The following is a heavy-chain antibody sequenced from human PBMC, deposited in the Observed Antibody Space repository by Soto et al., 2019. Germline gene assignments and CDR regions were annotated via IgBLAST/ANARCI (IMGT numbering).Heavy chain of an antibody. Sequence: EVQLVESGGGLVQPGGSLRLSCAASGFTFSNYNMNWVRQAPGKGLEWVSSISSSSTIYYADSVKGRFTISRDNAKNSLYRQMNSLRDEDTAVYYCASRYYYDSSGYYYPYYYWGQGTLVTVSS. CDR3: ASRYYYDSSGYYYPYYY. CDR2: ISSSSTI. J-gene: IGHJ4*02. CDR1: GFTFSNYN. D-gene: IGHD3-22*01. V-gene: IGHV3-48*02.